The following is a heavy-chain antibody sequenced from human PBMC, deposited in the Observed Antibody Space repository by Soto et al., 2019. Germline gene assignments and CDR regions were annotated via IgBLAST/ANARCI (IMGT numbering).Heavy chain of an antibody. Sequence: SETLSLTCAVSGGSISSSNWWSWVRQPPGKGLEWIGEIYHSGSTNYNPSLKSRVTISVDKSKNQLSLKLSSVTAADTAVYYCARAGHCSGGSCLTYYYYYGMDVWGQGTTVTVSS. CDR2: IYHSGST. CDR3: ARAGHCSGGSCLTYYYYYGMDV. CDR1: GGSISSSNW. V-gene: IGHV4-4*02. J-gene: IGHJ6*02. D-gene: IGHD2-15*01.